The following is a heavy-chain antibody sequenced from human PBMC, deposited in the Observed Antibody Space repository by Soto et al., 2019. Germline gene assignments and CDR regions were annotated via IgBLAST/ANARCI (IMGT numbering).Heavy chain of an antibody. Sequence: TLSLTCNVSGGSLTNYYCDWIRQAPGKGLEWIGNIYCLGNVHYHPSLTRRVTMSIDMSKNQFSLEVRFVTAADSATYFCARHAPGSTFFDYWGQGALVTVSS. CDR3: ARHAPGSTFFDY. D-gene: IGHD3-10*01. CDR1: GGSLTNYY. CDR2: IYCLGNV. V-gene: IGHV4-59*04. J-gene: IGHJ4*02.